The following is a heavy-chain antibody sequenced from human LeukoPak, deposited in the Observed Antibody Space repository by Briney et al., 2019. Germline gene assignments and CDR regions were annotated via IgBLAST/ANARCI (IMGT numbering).Heavy chain of an antibody. CDR2: IRYDGSNK. D-gene: IGHD3-10*01. J-gene: IGHJ6*03. V-gene: IGHV3-30*02. Sequence: GGSLRLSCAASGFTFSSYGMHWVRQAPGKGLEWVAFIRYDGSNKYYADSVKGRFTISRDNSKNTLYLQMNSLRAEDTAVYYCARGGAPGARKIYYYYYMDVWGKGTTVTVSS. CDR3: ARGGAPGARKIYYYYYMDV. CDR1: GFTFSSYG.